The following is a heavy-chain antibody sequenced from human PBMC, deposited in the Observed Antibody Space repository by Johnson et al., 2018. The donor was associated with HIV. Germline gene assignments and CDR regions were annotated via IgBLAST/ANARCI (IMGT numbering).Heavy chain of an antibody. D-gene: IGHD4-17*01. V-gene: IGHV3-66*01. CDR2: IYSGGST. J-gene: IGHJ3*02. Sequence: VQLVESGGGLVQPGGSLRLSCAASGFTFSSNYMSWVRQAPGKGLEWVSVIYSGGSTYSADSVKGRFTISRDNAKNSLYLQMNSLRAEDTAVYYCAKDWPLVATVTADAFDICGQGTMVTVSS. CDR3: AKDWPLVATVTADAFDI. CDR1: GFTFSSNY.